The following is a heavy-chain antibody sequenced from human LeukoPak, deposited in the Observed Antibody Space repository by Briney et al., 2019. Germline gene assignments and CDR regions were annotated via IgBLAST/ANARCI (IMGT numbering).Heavy chain of an antibody. V-gene: IGHV4-34*01. Sequence: SETLSLTCTVSGGSISSYYWSWIRQPPGKGLEWIGEINHSGSTNYNPSLKSRVTISVDTSKNQFSLKLSSVTAADTAVYYCGYSSSWSKPTYDYWGQGTLVTVSS. CDR2: INHSGST. J-gene: IGHJ4*02. CDR1: GGSISSYY. D-gene: IGHD6-13*01. CDR3: GYSSSWSKPTYDY.